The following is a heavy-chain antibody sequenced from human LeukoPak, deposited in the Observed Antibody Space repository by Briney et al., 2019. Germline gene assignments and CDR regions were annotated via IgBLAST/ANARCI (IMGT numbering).Heavy chain of an antibody. CDR3: AKTKDSSGYYYYSY. J-gene: IGHJ4*02. Sequence: GGSLRLSCAASGFTFSSYAMSWVRQAPGKGLEWVSAISGSGGSTYYADSVKGRFTISRDNSKNTLYLQMNSLRAEDTAVYCCAKTKDSSGYYYYSYWGQGTLVTVSS. V-gene: IGHV3-23*01. CDR1: GFTFSSYA. D-gene: IGHD3-22*01. CDR2: ISGSGGST.